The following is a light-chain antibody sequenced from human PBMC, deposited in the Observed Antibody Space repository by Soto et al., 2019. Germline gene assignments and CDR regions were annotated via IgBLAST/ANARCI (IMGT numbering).Light chain of an antibody. Sequence: QSALTQPPSASGSPGQSVTISCTGTSSDVGLYNYVSWYQQHPGKAPKLMIYENNKRPSGVPDRFSGSKSGNTASLTVSGLQAEDETDYYCSSYAGSNNFVVFGGGTQLTVL. CDR2: ENN. CDR1: SSDVGLYNY. V-gene: IGLV2-8*01. CDR3: SSYAGSNNFVV. J-gene: IGLJ2*01.